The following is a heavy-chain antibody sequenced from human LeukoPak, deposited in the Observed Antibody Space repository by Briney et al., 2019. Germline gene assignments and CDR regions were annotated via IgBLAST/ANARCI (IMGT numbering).Heavy chain of an antibody. CDR3: ARVAYYDSSGYYYRCAFDI. CDR1: GGSISSSNW. V-gene: IGHV4-4*02. CDR2: IYHSGST. J-gene: IGHJ3*02. D-gene: IGHD3-22*01. Sequence: PSGTLSLTCAVSGGSISSSNWWSWVRPPPGKGLEWIGEIYHSGSTNYNPSLKSRVAISVDKSKNQFSLKLSSVTAADTAVYYCARVAYYDSSGYYYRCAFDIWGQGTMVTVSS.